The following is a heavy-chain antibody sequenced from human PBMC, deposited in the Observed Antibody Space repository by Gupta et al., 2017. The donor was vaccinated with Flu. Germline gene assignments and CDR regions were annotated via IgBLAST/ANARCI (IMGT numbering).Heavy chain of an antibody. J-gene: IGHJ4*02. Sequence: EMKLVESGGGLVQPGGSLRLSCAASGFTFSRSYLQWVRQAPGKGLVWVSRINPDGSSTTYAESVKGRFTISRDNAKNTLYLQMNSLGDDDIAVYYCATVTSGCWGQGTLVTVSS. CDR2: INPDGSST. V-gene: IGHV3-74*03. D-gene: IGHD4-17*01. CDR3: ATVTSGC. CDR1: GFTFSRSY.